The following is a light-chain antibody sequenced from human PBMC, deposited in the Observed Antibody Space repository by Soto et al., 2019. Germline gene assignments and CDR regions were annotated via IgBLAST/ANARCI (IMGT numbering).Light chain of an antibody. V-gene: IGLV2-18*02. CDR2: DVS. CDR3: SSVTTWTTLV. CDR1: SSDVGAYDR. J-gene: IGLJ2*01. Sequence: QSALTQPPSVSGSPGQSVTIPCTGTSSDVGAYDRVSWYQQPPGTAPRVIIYDVSNRPSGVPDRFSGSKSGNTASLTISGLLPEDEAEYYCSSVTTWTTLVFGGGTKLTVL.